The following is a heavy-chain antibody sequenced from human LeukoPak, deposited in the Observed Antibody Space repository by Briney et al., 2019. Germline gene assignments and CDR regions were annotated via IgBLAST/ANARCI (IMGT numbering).Heavy chain of an antibody. J-gene: IGHJ4*02. V-gene: IGHV3-21*01. Sequence: PGGSLRLSCAASGFTFSSYSMNWVRQAPGKGLEWVSSISSSSSYIYYADSVKGRFTISRDNAKNSLYPQMNSLRAEDTAVYYCATDLPRMDDGVDYWGQGTLVTVSS. CDR2: ISSSSSYI. CDR3: ATDLPRMDDGVDY. D-gene: IGHD1-1*01. CDR1: GFTFSSYS.